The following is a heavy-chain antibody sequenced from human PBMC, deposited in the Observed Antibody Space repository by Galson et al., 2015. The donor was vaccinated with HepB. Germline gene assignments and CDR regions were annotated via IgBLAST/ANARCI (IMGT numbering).Heavy chain of an antibody. J-gene: IGHJ4*02. CDR3: ARENSSGWTIDY. V-gene: IGHV3-11*06. CDR2: ISSSSSYT. Sequence: SLRLSCAASGFTFSDYYMSWIRQAPGKGLEWVSYISSSSSYTNYADSVKGRFTISRDNAKNSLYLQMNSLRAEDTAVYYCARENSSGWTIDYWGQGTLVTVSS. CDR1: GFTFSDYY. D-gene: IGHD6-19*01.